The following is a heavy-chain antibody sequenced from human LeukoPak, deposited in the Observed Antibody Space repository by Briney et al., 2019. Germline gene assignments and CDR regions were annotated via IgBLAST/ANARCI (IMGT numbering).Heavy chain of an antibody. D-gene: IGHD2-21*02. J-gene: IGHJ4*02. CDR2: IRSKAYGGTT. Sequence: GGSLRLSCAASGFTFSSHAMSWVRQAPGKGLEWLGFIRSKAYGGTTEYAASVKGRFTISRDDSKSIAYLQMNSVKTEDTAVYYCSRAEGFCGGDCYELWGQGTLVTVSS. V-gene: IGHV3-49*04. CDR1: GFTFSSHA. CDR3: SRAEGFCGGDCYEL.